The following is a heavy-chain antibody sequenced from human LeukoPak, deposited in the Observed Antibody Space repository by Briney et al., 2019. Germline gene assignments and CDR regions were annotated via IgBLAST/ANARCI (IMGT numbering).Heavy chain of an antibody. Sequence: GGSLRLSCAASGFTFSSYGMHWVRQAPGKGLEWVAVIWYDGSNKYYADSVKGRFTISRDNSKNTLYLQMNSLRAEDTAVYYCARDLNTVVTRDAFDTWGQGTMVTVSS. V-gene: IGHV3-33*01. D-gene: IGHD4-23*01. CDR1: GFTFSSYG. J-gene: IGHJ3*02. CDR2: IWYDGSNK. CDR3: ARDLNTVVTRDAFDT.